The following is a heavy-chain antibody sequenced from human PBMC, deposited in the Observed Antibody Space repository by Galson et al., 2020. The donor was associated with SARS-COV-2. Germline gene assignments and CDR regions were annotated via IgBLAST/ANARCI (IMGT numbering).Heavy chain of an antibody. CDR1: GFTFSSYG. Sequence: GESLKISCAASGFTFSSYGMHWVRQAPGKGLEWVAVISYDGSNKYYADSVKGRFTISRDNSKNTLYLQMNSLRAEDTAVYYCARDSAYYDILPGYYISPPYYYYYGMDVWGQGTTVTVSS. V-gene: IGHV3-30*03. J-gene: IGHJ6*02. CDR2: ISYDGSNK. D-gene: IGHD3-9*01. CDR3: ARDSAYYDILPGYYISPPYYYYYGMDV.